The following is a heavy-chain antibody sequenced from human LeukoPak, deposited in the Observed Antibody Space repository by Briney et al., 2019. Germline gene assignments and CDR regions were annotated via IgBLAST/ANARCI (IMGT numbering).Heavy chain of an antibody. D-gene: IGHD5-18*01. V-gene: IGHV4-4*07. CDR1: GGSISSYY. Sequence: SETLSLTCTVSGGSISSYYWSWIRQPAGKGLEWIGRIYTSGSTNYNPSLKSRVTISVDTSKNQFSLKLSSVTAADTAVYYCAHIPERGYSYGYEYWGQGTLVTVSS. CDR2: IYTSGST. J-gene: IGHJ4*02. CDR3: AHIPERGYSYGYEY.